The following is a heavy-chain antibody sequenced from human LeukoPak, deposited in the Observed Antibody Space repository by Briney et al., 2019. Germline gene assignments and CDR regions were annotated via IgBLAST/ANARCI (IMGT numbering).Heavy chain of an antibody. V-gene: IGHV3-30*02. CDR2: IRYDGSNK. Sequence: GGSLRLSCAASGFTFSSYGMHWVRQAPGKGLEWVAFIRYDGSNKYYADSVKGRFTISRDNSKNTLYLQMNSLRAEDTAVYYCAKGDTLLWFGDHRGGWFDPWSQGTLVTVSS. D-gene: IGHD3-10*01. CDR1: GFTFSSYG. CDR3: AKGDTLLWFGDHRGGWFDP. J-gene: IGHJ5*02.